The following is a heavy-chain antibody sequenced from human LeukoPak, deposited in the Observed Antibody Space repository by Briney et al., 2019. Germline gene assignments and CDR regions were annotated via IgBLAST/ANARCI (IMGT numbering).Heavy chain of an antibody. V-gene: IGHV3-23*01. Sequence: GRSLRLSCAASGFTFSSSAMSWVRQAPGKGLEWVSAISGSGGSTYYADSVKGRFTISRDNSKNTLYLQMNSLRAEDTAVYYCAKGAHYYDSSGYFLYFDYWGQGTLVTVSS. CDR2: ISGSGGST. CDR1: GFTFSSSA. D-gene: IGHD3-22*01. J-gene: IGHJ4*02. CDR3: AKGAHYYDSSGYFLYFDY.